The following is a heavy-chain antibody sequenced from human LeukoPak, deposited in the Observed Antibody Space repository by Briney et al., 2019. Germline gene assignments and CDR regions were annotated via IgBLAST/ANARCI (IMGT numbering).Heavy chain of an antibody. Sequence: SETLSLTCTVSGGSISSYYWSWIRQPAGKGLEWIGRIYTSGSTNYNPSLKSRVTMSVDTSKNQFSLKLGSVTAADTAVYYCARGGISSADYFFDYWGQGTLVTVSS. CDR3: ARGGISSADYFFDY. CDR2: IYTSGST. V-gene: IGHV4-4*07. CDR1: GGSISSYY. J-gene: IGHJ4*02. D-gene: IGHD6-13*01.